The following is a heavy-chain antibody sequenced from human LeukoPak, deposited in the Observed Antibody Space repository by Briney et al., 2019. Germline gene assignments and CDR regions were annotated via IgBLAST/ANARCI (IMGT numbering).Heavy chain of an antibody. V-gene: IGHV4-61*02. Sequence: SETLSLTCTVSGDSISSNSYSWSWIRQAAGKGLEWIGRIYPSGITHYNPALNSRVTMSMDTSKNQFSLKLTSATAADTAVYYCAAYRKHYSHLPHAFDIWGQGTMVTVSS. CDR1: GDSISSNSYS. J-gene: IGHJ3*02. CDR3: AAYRKHYSHLPHAFDI. CDR2: IYPSGIT. D-gene: IGHD4-11*01.